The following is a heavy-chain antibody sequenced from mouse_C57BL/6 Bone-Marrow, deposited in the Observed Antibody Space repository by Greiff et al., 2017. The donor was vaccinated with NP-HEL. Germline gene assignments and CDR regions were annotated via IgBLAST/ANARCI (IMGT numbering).Heavy chain of an antibody. CDR3: ARTTVVAPYYAMDY. D-gene: IGHD1-1*01. Sequence: QVQLKESGPGLVQPSQSLSITCTVSGFSLTSYGVHWVRQSPGKGLEWLGVIWSGGSTDYNAAFITRLSISKDNSKSQVFFKMNRLQADGTAIYYCARTTVVAPYYAMDYWGQGTSVTVSS. V-gene: IGHV2-2*01. J-gene: IGHJ4*01. CDR2: IWSGGST. CDR1: GFSLTSYG.